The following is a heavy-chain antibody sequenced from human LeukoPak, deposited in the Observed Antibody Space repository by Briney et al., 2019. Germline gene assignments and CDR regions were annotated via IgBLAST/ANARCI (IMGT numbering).Heavy chain of an antibody. D-gene: IGHD6-6*01. CDR3: ARDTAAARNWCDP. V-gene: IGHV4-59*01. J-gene: IGHJ5*02. CDR2: IYYSGST. CDR1: GGSISSYY. Sequence: SETLSLTCTVSGGSISSYYWSWIRQPPGKGLEWIGYIYYSGSTNYNPSLKSRVTMSVDTSKNQFSLKLSSVTAADTAVYYCARDTAAARNWCDPWGQGTLVTVSS.